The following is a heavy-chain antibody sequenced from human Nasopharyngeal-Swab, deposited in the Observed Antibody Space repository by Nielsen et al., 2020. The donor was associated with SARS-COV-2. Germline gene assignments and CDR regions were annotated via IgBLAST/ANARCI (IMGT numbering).Heavy chain of an antibody. CDR1: GGSFSGYY. J-gene: IGHJ4*02. V-gene: IGHV4-34*01. CDR3: ARGPVVAYCGGDCYSEVILPGFDY. Sequence: SETLSLTCAVYGGSFSGYYWSWIRQSPGKGLEWIGEINHSGSTNYNPSLKSRVTISVDTSKNQFSLKLSSVTAADTALYYCARGPVVAYCGGDCYSEVILPGFDYWGQGTLVTVSS. D-gene: IGHD2-21*02. CDR2: INHSGST.